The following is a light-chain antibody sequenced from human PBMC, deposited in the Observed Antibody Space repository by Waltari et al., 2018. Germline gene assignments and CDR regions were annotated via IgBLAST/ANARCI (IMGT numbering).Light chain of an antibody. V-gene: IGLV2-14*01. J-gene: IGLJ1*01. CDR2: EVN. CDR3: SSYTSSRAIFV. CDR1: GSDVGGYDY. Sequence: QSALTQPASVSGSPGQSITISCTGTGSDVGGYDYVSWYQRHPGKVPKVMIYEVNKRASGVSDRFSGSKSGYTASLTISGLQAQDEADYYCSSYTSSRAIFVFGIGTKVTVL.